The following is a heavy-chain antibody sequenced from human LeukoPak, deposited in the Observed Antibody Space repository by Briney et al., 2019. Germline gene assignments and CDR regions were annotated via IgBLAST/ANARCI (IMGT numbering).Heavy chain of an antibody. J-gene: IGHJ4*02. D-gene: IGHD1-26*01. CDR1: GGSFSGYY. V-gene: IGHV4-34*01. Sequence: SETLSLTCAVYGGSFSGYYWSWIRQPPGKALEWIGEINHSGSTKYTPSLNSRVTISVDTSKNQFSLKLSSLTAADTAVYYCARDGRFPPEVLPRYFDFWGQGTLVTVSS. CDR2: INHSGST. CDR3: ARDGRFPPEVLPRYFDF.